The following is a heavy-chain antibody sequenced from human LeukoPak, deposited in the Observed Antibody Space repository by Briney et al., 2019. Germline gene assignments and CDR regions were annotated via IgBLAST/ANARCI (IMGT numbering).Heavy chain of an antibody. CDR2: INPNSGGT. J-gene: IGHJ4*02. D-gene: IGHD4-11*01. CDR1: GYTFTSYY. V-gene: IGHV1-2*02. Sequence: ASVKVSCKASGYTFTSYYIHWVRQAPGQGLEWMGWINPNSGGTNYAQKFQGRVTMTRDTSISTVYMELNRLRFDDTAVYYCARDSSTVTTPYFDYWAQGTLVTVSS. CDR3: ARDSSTVTTPYFDY.